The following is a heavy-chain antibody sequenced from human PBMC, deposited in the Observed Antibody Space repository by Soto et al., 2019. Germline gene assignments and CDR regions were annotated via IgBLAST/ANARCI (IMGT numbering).Heavy chain of an antibody. V-gene: IGHV4-59*01. CDR2: IYYSGST. CDR3: AQHSRRGILAP. J-gene: IGHJ1*01. Sequence: WETLALTCTVSGGSISSYYWSWIRQPPGKGLEWIGYIYYSGSTNYNPSLKSRVTISVDTSKNQFSLKLSSVTAADTAVYYCAQHSRRGILAPWGQRTLVIVSS. D-gene: IGHD3-3*02. CDR1: GGSISSYY.